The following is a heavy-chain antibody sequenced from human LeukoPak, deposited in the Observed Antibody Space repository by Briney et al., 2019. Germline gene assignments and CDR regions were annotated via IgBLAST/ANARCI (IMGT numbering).Heavy chain of an antibody. D-gene: IGHD6-6*01. Sequence: SETLSLTCTVSGGSIISSTYYWGWIRQPPGKGLEWIGYIYHSGSTNYNPSLQSRVTISVDTSKNQFSLSLNSVTAADTAVYYCARGGAARLHFQNWGQGTLVTVSS. CDR3: ARGGAARLHFQN. J-gene: IGHJ1*01. CDR2: IYHSGST. V-gene: IGHV4-61*05. CDR1: GGSIISSTYY.